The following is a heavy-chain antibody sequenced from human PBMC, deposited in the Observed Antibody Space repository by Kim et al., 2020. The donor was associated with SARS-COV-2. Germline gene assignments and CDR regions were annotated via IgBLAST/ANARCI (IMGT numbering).Heavy chain of an antibody. Sequence: SETLSLTCTVSGGSTSSYYWSWIRQPPGKGLEWIGYIYYSGSTNYNPSLKSRVTISVDTSKNQFSLKLSSVTAADTAVYYCARAIRGSSTLRYYYYYGM. D-gene: IGHD6-6*01. V-gene: IGHV4-59*13. CDR2: IYYSGST. CDR3: ARAIRGSSTLRYYYYYGM. CDR1: GGSTSSYY. J-gene: IGHJ6*01.